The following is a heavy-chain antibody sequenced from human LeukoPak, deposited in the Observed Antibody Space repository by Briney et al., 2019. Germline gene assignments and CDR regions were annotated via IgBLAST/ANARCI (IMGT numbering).Heavy chain of an antibody. CDR1: GFTVNSNH. V-gene: IGHV3-23*01. CDR2: ISGSGGST. J-gene: IGHJ4*02. Sequence: GGSLRLSCAASGFTVNSNHMTWVRQAPGKGLEWVSAISGSGGSTYYADSVKGRFTISRDNSKNTLYLQMNSLRAEDTAVYYCALDPVWELSAVFDYWGQGTLVTVSS. D-gene: IGHD1-26*01. CDR3: ALDPVWELSAVFDY.